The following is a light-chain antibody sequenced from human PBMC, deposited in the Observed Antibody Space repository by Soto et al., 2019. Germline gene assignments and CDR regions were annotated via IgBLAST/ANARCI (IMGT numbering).Light chain of an antibody. J-gene: IGLJ1*01. V-gene: IGLV1-47*02. CDR3: AAWDDSMSGYV. Sequence: QSVLTQPPSASGTPGQRVTISCSGSSSNIGSNYVYWYQQLPGTAPKLLIYSNNQRPPGVPDRFSGSKSGTSASLAISGLRSGDEADYYCAAWDDSMSGYVFGTGTKVTVL. CDR1: SSNIGSNY. CDR2: SNN.